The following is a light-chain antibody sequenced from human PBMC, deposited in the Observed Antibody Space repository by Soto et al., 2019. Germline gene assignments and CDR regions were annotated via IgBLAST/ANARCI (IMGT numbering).Light chain of an antibody. CDR2: GAS. Sequence: DVQVTQSPFSLSAAVGDTVTIAFRSTRSIGIHLNWLQQKPGKAPKSLIYGASTLQIGTPSSFSGPGSRTDFTLTITGLQYEDFGTYYCLQSENAPHTFGQGTKVDIK. CDR1: RSIGIH. V-gene: IGKV1-39*01. CDR3: LQSENAPHT. J-gene: IGKJ2*01.